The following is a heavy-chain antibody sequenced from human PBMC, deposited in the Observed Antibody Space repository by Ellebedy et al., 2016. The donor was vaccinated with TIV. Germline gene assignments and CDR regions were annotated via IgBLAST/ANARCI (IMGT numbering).Heavy chain of an antibody. D-gene: IGHD6-19*01. CDR2: IKQDGSEK. Sequence: GGSLRLSCAASGFTFSNYWMSWVRQAPGKGLEWVANIKQDGSEKYYVDSVKGRFTISRDNAKNSLFLQVSSLRAEDTAVYYCAKYSGSSGYYYYYGMDVWGQGTTVTVSS. CDR3: AKYSGSSGYYYYYGMDV. J-gene: IGHJ6*02. CDR1: GFTFSNYW. V-gene: IGHV3-7*03.